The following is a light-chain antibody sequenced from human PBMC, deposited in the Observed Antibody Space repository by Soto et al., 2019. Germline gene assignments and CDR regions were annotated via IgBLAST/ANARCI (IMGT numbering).Light chain of an antibody. CDR3: QQYGSSPET. CDR1: QSVSSGY. CDR2: GAS. J-gene: IGKJ2*01. Sequence: EIVLTQSPGTQSLSPGQRATISCRASQSVSSGYLAWYQLRPGQAPRLLIYGASSRATGIPDRFSGSGSGTDFTLTISRLEPEDFAVYYCQQYGSSPETFGQGTKLEIK. V-gene: IGKV3-20*01.